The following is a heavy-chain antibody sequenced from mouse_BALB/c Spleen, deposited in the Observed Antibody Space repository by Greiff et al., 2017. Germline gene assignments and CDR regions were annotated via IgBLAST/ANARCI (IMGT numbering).Heavy chain of an antibody. CDR2: ISYSGST. CDR3: ARLYYYGSSYFDV. CDR1: GDSITSGY. D-gene: IGHD1-1*01. V-gene: IGHV3-8*02. Sequence: EVKLEESGPSLVKPSQTLSLTCSVTGDSITSGYWNWIRKFPGNKLEYMGYISYSGSTYYNPSLKSRISITRDTSKNQYYLQLNSVTTEDTATYYCARLYYYGSSYFDVWGAGTTVTVSS. J-gene: IGHJ1*01.